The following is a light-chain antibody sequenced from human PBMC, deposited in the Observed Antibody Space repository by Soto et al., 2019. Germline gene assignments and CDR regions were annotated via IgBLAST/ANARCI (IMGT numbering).Light chain of an antibody. J-gene: IGLJ2*01. CDR2: DVS. V-gene: IGLV2-14*03. Sequence: QSALTQPASVSGSVGQSITISCIGTSSDIGGYDYVSWYQHHPGKAPKVMIYDVSDRPSGVSSRFSGSKSGNTASLTISGLRAEDEADYYCSSYRFTNTRVVFGGGTKLTVL. CDR3: SSYRFTNTRVV. CDR1: SSDIGGYDY.